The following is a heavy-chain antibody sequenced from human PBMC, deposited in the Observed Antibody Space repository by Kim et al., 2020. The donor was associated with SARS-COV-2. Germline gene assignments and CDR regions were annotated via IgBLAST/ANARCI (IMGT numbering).Heavy chain of an antibody. Sequence: GGSLRLSCAASGFTFSSYSMNWVRQAPGKGLEWVSSISSSSSYIYYADSVKGRFTISRDNAKNSLYLQMNSLRAEDTAVYYCARGGLAAAGYDYWGQGTLVTVSS. CDR2: ISSSSSYI. CDR3: ARGGLAAAGYDY. V-gene: IGHV3-21*01. J-gene: IGHJ4*02. CDR1: GFTFSSYS. D-gene: IGHD6-13*01.